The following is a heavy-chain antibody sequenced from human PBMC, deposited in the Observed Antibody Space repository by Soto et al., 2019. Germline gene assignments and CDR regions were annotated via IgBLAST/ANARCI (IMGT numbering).Heavy chain of an antibody. CDR2: IYHSGST. J-gene: IGHJ6*02. V-gene: IGHV4-4*02. CDR1: GGSISSSNW. D-gene: IGHD3-10*01. Sequence: PSDALSLTCAVSGGSISSSNWWSWVRQPPGKGLEWIGEIYHSGSTNYNPSLKSRVTISVDKSKNQFSLKLSSVTAADTAVYYCARDVSYYGSGRGSYYYYGMDVWGQGTTVT. CDR3: ARDVSYYGSGRGSYYYYGMDV.